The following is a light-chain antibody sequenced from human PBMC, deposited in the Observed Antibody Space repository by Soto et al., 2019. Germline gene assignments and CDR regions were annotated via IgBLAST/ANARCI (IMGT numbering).Light chain of an antibody. CDR2: DVS. J-gene: IGLJ1*01. V-gene: IGLV2-14*01. Sequence: QSVLTQPASVSGSPGQSITISCTGTSSDVGGYNYVSWYQQHPGKAPKLMIYDVSNRPSGVSNRFSGSKSGNTASLTISGLQAEYEADYYCSSYTSSSTPYVFGTGTKVPVL. CDR3: SSYTSSSTPYV. CDR1: SSDVGGYNY.